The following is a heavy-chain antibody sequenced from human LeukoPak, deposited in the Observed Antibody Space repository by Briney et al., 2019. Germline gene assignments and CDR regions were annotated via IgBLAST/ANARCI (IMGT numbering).Heavy chain of an antibody. CDR1: GYTFTSYG. V-gene: IGHV1-18*01. Sequence: WASVKVSCKASGYTFTSYGISWVRQAPGQGLEWMGWISAYNGNTNYAQKFQGRVTMTEDTSTDTAYMELSSLRSEDTAVYYCATDYYDSSGPSGYWGQGTLVTVSS. CDR2: ISAYNGNT. J-gene: IGHJ4*02. CDR3: ATDYYDSSGPSGY. D-gene: IGHD3-22*01.